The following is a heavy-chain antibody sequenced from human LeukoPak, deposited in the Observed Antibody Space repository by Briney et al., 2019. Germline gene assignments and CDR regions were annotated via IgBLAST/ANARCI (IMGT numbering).Heavy chain of an antibody. J-gene: IGHJ4*02. V-gene: IGHV4-59*08. Sequence: SETLSLTCTVSGGSISSYYWSWIRQPPGEGLEWIGYIYYGGSTYSNPSLKSRVTISADTSKNEFSLKLTSVTAADTAVYYCARSSVSGTYSGGYWGQGILVTVSS. CDR3: ARSSVSGTYSGGY. CDR1: GGSISSYY. D-gene: IGHD3-10*01. CDR2: IYYGGST.